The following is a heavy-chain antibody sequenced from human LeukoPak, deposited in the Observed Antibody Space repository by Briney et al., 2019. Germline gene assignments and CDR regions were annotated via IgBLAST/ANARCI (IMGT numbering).Heavy chain of an antibody. CDR2: IYTSGST. D-gene: IGHD5-24*01. Sequence: SETLSLTCTVSGGSISSYYWSWIRQPAGKGLEWIGRIYTSGSTNYNPSLKSRVTISVDTSKNQFSLKLSSVTAADTAVYYCARIRDGYKTGYAFDIWGQGTMVTVSS. V-gene: IGHV4-4*07. CDR1: GGSISSYY. J-gene: IGHJ3*02. CDR3: ARIRDGYKTGYAFDI.